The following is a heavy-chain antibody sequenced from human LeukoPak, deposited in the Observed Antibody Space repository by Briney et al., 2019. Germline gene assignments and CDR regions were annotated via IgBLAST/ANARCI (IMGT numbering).Heavy chain of an antibody. CDR1: GYTFTTYG. Sequence: EASVQVSRKASGYTFTTYGINWVRQAPGHGLEWVGWISPYNGNTNYAQKLQGRVTLTTDTSTSTAYMELRSLRSDDTAVYYCARDYYNILTGYPYNAFDMWGQGTMVTVS. V-gene: IGHV1-18*01. CDR3: ARDYYNILTGYPYNAFDM. CDR2: ISPYNGNT. D-gene: IGHD3-9*01. J-gene: IGHJ3*02.